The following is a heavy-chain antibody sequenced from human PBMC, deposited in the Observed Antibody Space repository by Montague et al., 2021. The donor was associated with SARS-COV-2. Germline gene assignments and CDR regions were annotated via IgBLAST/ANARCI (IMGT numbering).Heavy chain of an antibody. CDR1: GGSISSYY. D-gene: IGHD4-17*01. J-gene: IGHJ4*02. CDR3: RGLLVRRLDY. Sequence: SETLSLTCTVSGGSISSYYWSWIRQPPGKGLEWIGYIYYSGSTNYNPSLKSRVTISVDTSKNQFSLKLSSVTAADTAFSLLRGLLVRRLDYWGQGTLVTVSS. V-gene: IGHV4-59*08. CDR2: IYYSGST.